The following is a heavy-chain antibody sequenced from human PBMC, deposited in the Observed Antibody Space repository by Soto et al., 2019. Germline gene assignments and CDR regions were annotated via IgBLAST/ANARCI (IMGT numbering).Heavy chain of an antibody. CDR1: GYTFTSYG. Sequence: ASVKVSCKASGYTFTSYGISWVRQAPGQGLEWMGWISAYNGNTNYAQKLQGRVTMTTDTSTSTAYMELRSLRSDDTAVYYCARDKFYDFWSGFGDWGQGTLVTVSS. CDR3: ARDKFYDFWSGFGD. D-gene: IGHD3-3*01. V-gene: IGHV1-18*01. CDR2: ISAYNGNT. J-gene: IGHJ4*02.